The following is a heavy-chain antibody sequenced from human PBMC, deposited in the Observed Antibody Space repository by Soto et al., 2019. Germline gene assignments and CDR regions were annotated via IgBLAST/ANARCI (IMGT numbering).Heavy chain of an antibody. CDR3: ARFSRSSRDSDMDV. CDR2: VNHGGTS. D-gene: IGHD2-15*01. Sequence: SETLSLTCAVHGGSFSGYYWDWIRQPPGKGLEWIGEVNHGGTSNYNPSLESRFTMSVDMSKNQFSLKLTSVIAVDTAVYYCARFSRSSRDSDMDVWGQGTTVTVSS. CDR1: GGSFSGYY. V-gene: IGHV4-34*10. J-gene: IGHJ6*02.